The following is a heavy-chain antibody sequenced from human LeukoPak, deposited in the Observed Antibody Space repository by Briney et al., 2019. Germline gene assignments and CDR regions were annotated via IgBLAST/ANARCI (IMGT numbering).Heavy chain of an antibody. V-gene: IGHV3-48*04. CDR1: GFIFSTST. CDR3: VRDSYYAFDI. CDR2: ISSSSSTV. J-gene: IGHJ3*02. Sequence: GGSLTLSCAASGFIFSTSTMNWVRQAPGKGLEWVSYISSSSSTVFHADSVKGRFTISRDNAKSSLFLHMNSLRAEDTAIYYCVRDSYYAFDIWGQGTVVAVSS. D-gene: IGHD2-8*01.